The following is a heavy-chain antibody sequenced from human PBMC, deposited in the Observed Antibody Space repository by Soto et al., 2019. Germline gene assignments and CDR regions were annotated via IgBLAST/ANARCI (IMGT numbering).Heavy chain of an antibody. D-gene: IGHD3-16*01. V-gene: IGHV3-7*01. CDR1: GFSFSTYL. CDR2: IKQGGNEK. CDR3: VGALTYEVPYYYYGMDV. J-gene: IGHJ6*02. Sequence: TGGSLRLSCAASGFSFSTYLMSWVRQAPGKGLEWVANIKQGGNEKFYVDSVKGRFTISRDNDKKSLYLQMDSLRVEDTAVYYCVGALTYEVPYYYYGMDVWGQGTPVIVSS.